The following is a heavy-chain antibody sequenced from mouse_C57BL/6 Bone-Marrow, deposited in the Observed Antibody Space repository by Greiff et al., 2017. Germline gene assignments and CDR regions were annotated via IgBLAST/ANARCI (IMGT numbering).Heavy chain of an antibody. D-gene: IGHD1-1*01. V-gene: IGHV1-26*01. J-gene: IGHJ3*01. CDR2: INPNNGGT. CDR3: ARTYYYGSSEPFAY. Sequence: DVKLQESGPELVKPGASVKISCKASGYTFTDYYLNWVKQSHGKSLEWIGDINPNNGGTSYNQKFKGKATLTVDKSSSTAYLERRSLTSEDSAVYYCARTYYYGSSEPFAYWGQGTLVTVSA. CDR1: GYTFTDYY.